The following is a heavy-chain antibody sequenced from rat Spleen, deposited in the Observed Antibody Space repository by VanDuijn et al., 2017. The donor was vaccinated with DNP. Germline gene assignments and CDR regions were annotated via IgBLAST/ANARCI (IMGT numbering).Heavy chain of an antibody. D-gene: IGHD3-8*01. V-gene: IGHV5-19*01. CDR1: GFTFSYYG. CDR3: ATSPGPNWFAY. CDR2: ISASGGST. J-gene: IGHJ2*01. Sequence: EVQLVESGGGLVQPGRSLKLSCAASGFTFSYYGMAWVRQAPKKGLEWVASISASGGSTSYRDSVKGRFTVSRDAAQSMVYLQMDSLRSEDTATYYCATSPGPNWFAYWGQGVMVTVSS.